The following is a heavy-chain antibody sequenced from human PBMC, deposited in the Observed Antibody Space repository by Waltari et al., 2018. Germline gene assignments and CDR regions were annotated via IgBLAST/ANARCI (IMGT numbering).Heavy chain of an antibody. Sequence: QVQLQESGPGLVKPSQTLSLTCTVSGDSISSGGYYWCWIRQHPGKGLEWIGNIFHSGSTSDNPSLKSRMTISADTSKNQFSLKLRSVTAADTAVYYCARGILGATTSAYYYHGLDVWGQGTTVTVSS. CDR2: IFHSGST. D-gene: IGHD1-26*01. J-gene: IGHJ6*02. CDR3: ARGILGATTSAYYYHGLDV. CDR1: GDSISSGGYY. V-gene: IGHV4-31*03.